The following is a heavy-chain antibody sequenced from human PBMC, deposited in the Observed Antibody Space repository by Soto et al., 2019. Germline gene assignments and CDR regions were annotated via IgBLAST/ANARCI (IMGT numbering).Heavy chain of an antibody. D-gene: IGHD3-22*01. CDR3: ARVGGYSGVY. CDR2: IYSSGST. CDR1: GGSISSGGYY. J-gene: IGHJ4*02. Sequence: QVQLQESGPGLVKPSQTLSLSCTVSGGSISSGGYYWSWIRQHPGKGLEWIGYIYSSGSTYYNPSRKSRGTIAVDTSKNQFSLKLSSVTAADTAMYYCARVGGYSGVYWGQGTLVTVSS. V-gene: IGHV4-31*03.